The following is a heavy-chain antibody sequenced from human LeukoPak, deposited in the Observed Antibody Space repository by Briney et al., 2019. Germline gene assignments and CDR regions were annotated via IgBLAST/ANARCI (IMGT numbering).Heavy chain of an antibody. CDR1: GFTFSTSG. V-gene: IGHV3-30*18. CDR2: ISYDGGDK. J-gene: IGHJ4*02. CDR3: AKDRTSRITAADY. D-gene: IGHD6-25*01. Sequence: GRSLRLSCAASGFTFSTSGMNWVRQAPGKGLEWEAVISYDGGDKYYADSVKGRLTISRDNSKSTLYLQMNSLRAEDTAVYYCAKDRTSRITAADYWGQGTLVTVSS.